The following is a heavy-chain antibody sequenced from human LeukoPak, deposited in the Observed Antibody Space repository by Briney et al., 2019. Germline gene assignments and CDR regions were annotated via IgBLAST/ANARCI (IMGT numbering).Heavy chain of an antibody. J-gene: IGHJ4*02. CDR1: GGSFSGYY. CDR2: INHSGST. D-gene: IGHD6-6*01. Sequence: SETLSLTCAVYGGSFSGYYWSWIRQPPGKGLEWIGEINHSGSTNYNPSLKSRVTISVDTSKNQFSLKLSSVTAADTAVYYCARVEYSPAPVDYWGQGTLVTVSS. V-gene: IGHV4-34*01. CDR3: ARVEYSPAPVDY.